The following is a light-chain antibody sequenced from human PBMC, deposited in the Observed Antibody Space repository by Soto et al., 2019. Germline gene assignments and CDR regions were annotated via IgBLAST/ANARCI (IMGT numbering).Light chain of an antibody. V-gene: IGKV3-11*01. CDR1: ESVSSN. CDR2: DAS. Sequence: EVVLTQTPATLSLSPGERATLSCRATESVSSNLAWYQQKLGQAPRLLIYDASNRATGIPARFSGSGSGTDFIPTSSNLDHEDSAVYCWQQSRIWPGTFGQGTKVEI. CDR3: QQSRIWPGT. J-gene: IGKJ2*02.